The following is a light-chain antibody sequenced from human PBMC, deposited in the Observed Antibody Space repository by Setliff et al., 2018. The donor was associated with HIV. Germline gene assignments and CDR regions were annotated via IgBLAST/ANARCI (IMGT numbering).Light chain of an antibody. Sequence: QSVLTQPPSVSGAPGQRIIISCTGNNSNIGAGYHVHWYQHLPGTAPKLIIYRNNNRPSGVHDRLSGSKSGTSASLAITGLQAEDEADYYCQSYDTNLSVVFGGGTKVTVL. J-gene: IGLJ2*01. CDR3: QSYDTNLSVV. V-gene: IGLV1-40*01. CDR2: RNN. CDR1: NSNIGAGYH.